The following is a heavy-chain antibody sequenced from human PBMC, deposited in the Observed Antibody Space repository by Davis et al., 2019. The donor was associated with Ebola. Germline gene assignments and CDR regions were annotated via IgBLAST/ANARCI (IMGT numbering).Heavy chain of an antibody. J-gene: IGHJ6*02. CDR3: AGNSVTTRLDYYGMDV. D-gene: IGHD4-17*01. CDR1: GYTFTRFA. Sequence: AASVKVSCKASGYTFTRFAIHWVRQAPGQRLEWMGWINAGNGNTIYSQNFQGRVTITRDTSASTVYMELSSLRSEDTVVYYCAGNSVTTRLDYYGMDVWGQGTTVTVSS. CDR2: INAGNGNT. V-gene: IGHV1-3*01.